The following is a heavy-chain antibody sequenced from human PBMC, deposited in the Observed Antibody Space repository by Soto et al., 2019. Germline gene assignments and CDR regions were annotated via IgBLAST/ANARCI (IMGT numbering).Heavy chain of an antibody. V-gene: IGHV1-3*01. CDR1: GYTFTSHT. CDR3: AREPEDGVPGDF. D-gene: IGHD3-3*01. Sequence: QVQLVQSGAEVKEPGASVKVSCKASGYTFTSHTIHWARQAPGHGLEWMGWIIVSHGRPRIAPHFQGRVTLTTDTPATTVYMELNSLTSEDTAVYFCAREPEDGVPGDFWCQGTLVVVSS. CDR2: IIVSHGRP. J-gene: IGHJ4*02.